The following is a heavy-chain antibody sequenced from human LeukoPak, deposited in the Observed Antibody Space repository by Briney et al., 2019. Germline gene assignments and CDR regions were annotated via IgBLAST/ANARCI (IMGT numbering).Heavy chain of an antibody. Sequence: PGGSLRLSCAASGFDFSSNWMHWVRHAPGQGLVWVSRIKGDGISTNYADSVKGRLTISRDIAKNTLYLQMNSLRAEDTGVYYCAKDHYWSIDYWGRGTLVTVSS. CDR3: AKDHYWSIDY. CDR2: IKGDGIST. J-gene: IGHJ4*02. V-gene: IGHV3-74*01. CDR1: GFDFSSNW. D-gene: IGHD3-3*01.